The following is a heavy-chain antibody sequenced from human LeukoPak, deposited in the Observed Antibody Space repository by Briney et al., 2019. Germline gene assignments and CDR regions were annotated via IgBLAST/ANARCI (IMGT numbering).Heavy chain of an antibody. CDR3: AGILGYCSGGSCPIKDY. CDR2: ISGSGSST. Sequence: GGSLRLSCAASGFTFSSYVVSWVRQAPGKGLEWVSAISGSGSSTYYADSVKGRFTISRDNSKNTLYLQMTSLRAEDTAVYYCAGILGYCSGGSCPIKDYWGQGTLVTVSS. J-gene: IGHJ4*02. CDR1: GFTFSSYV. V-gene: IGHV3-23*01. D-gene: IGHD2-15*01.